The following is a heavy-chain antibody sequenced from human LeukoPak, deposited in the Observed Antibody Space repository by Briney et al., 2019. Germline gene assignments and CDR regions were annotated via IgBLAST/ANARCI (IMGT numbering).Heavy chain of an antibody. Sequence: QPGGSLRLSCAASGFTFRTSWMSWIRQAPGKGPEWVDDINQDGSEEYYVQSVKGRFTGSRDDAQNAVFLQMTNLRADDTAVYYCARDADYYGFDYWGQGTLVTVSS. D-gene: IGHD3-10*01. CDR3: ARDADYYGFDY. J-gene: IGHJ4*02. V-gene: IGHV3-7*01. CDR2: INQDGSEE. CDR1: GFTFRTSW.